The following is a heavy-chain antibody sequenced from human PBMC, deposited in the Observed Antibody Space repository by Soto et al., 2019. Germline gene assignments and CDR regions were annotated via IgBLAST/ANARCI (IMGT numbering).Heavy chain of an antibody. V-gene: IGHV4-61*01. Sequence: PSETLSLTCTVSGGSVSSGSYYWSWIRQPPGKGLEWIGYIYYSGSTNYNPSLKSRVTISVDTSKNQFSLTLSSVTAADTAVYYCARDSGSGLLYYYYGMDVWGPGTKVTVPS. D-gene: IGHD3-10*01. J-gene: IGHJ6*02. CDR2: IYYSGST. CDR1: GGSVSSGSYY. CDR3: ARDSGSGLLYYYYGMDV.